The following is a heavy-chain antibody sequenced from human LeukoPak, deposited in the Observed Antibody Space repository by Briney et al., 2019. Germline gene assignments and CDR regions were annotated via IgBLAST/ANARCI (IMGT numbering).Heavy chain of an antibody. CDR3: ARTLYRITPGMGY. CDR2: FDPEDGET. J-gene: IGHJ4*02. V-gene: IGHV1-24*01. Sequence: ASVKVSCKVSGYTLTELSMHWVRQAPGKGLEWMGGFDPEDGETIYAQKFQGRVTITRNTSISTAYMELSSLRSEDTAVYYCARTLYRITPGMGYWGQGTLVTVSS. CDR1: GYTLTELS. D-gene: IGHD2-2*02.